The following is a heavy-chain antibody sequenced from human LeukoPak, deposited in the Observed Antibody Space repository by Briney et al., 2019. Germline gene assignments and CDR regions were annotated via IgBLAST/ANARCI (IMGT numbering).Heavy chain of an antibody. CDR3: ARSAGYCSSTSCYSSDY. CDR2: INPSGGST. CDR1: GYTFTSYY. D-gene: IGHD2-2*02. V-gene: IGHV1-46*01. J-gene: IGHJ4*02. Sequence: ASAKVSCKASGYTFTSYYMHWVRQAPGQGLEWMGIINPSGGSTSYAQRFQGRVTMTRDTSTSTVYMELSSLRSEDTAVYYCARSAGYCSSTSCYSSDYWGQGTLVTVSS.